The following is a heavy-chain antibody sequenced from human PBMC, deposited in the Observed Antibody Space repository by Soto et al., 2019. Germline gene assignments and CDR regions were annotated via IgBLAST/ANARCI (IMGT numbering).Heavy chain of an antibody. CDR2: IKSKTDGGTT. Sequence: PGGSLRLSCAASGFTFSNAWMSWVRQAPGKGLEWVGRIKSKTDGGTTDYAAPVKGRFTISRDDSKNTLYLQMNSLKTEDTAVYYCAKDAHSKWLRISYYYYYGMDVWGQGTTVTVSS. V-gene: IGHV3-15*01. D-gene: IGHD5-12*01. J-gene: IGHJ6*02. CDR1: GFTFSNAW. CDR3: AKDAHSKWLRISYYYYYGMDV.